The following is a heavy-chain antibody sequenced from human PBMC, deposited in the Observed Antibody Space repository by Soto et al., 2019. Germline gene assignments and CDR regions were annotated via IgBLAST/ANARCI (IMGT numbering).Heavy chain of an antibody. J-gene: IGHJ4*02. CDR3: ARGGETYYDFWSGFSPIDY. CDR2: IFYSDNT. V-gene: IGHV4-59*01. CDR1: GASISSYC. D-gene: IGHD3-3*01. Sequence: PSETLSLTCTVSGASISSYCWSWIRQPPGKGLEWIGYIFYSDNTNYNPSLKSRVTISVDTSKNQFSLKLTSVTAADTAVYFCARGGETYYDFWSGFSPIDYWGQGALVTVSS.